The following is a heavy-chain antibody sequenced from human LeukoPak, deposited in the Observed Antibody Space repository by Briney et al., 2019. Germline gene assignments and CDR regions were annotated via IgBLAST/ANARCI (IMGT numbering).Heavy chain of an antibody. Sequence: GGSLRLSCAASGFTFSTSGLHWVRQAPGKGLEWVAFIRYDGSYKYYADSVKGRFTISRDNSKNTLYLQMNSLRAEDTAVYYCAKDYEITTHLFDYWGQGTLVTVSS. CDR1: GFTFSTSG. V-gene: IGHV3-30*02. CDR3: AKDYEITTHLFDY. D-gene: IGHD3-16*01. J-gene: IGHJ4*02. CDR2: IRYDGSYK.